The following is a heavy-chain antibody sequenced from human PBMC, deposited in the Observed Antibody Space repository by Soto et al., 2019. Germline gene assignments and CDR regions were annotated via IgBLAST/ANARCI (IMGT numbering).Heavy chain of an antibody. D-gene: IGHD2-2*01. Sequence: GGSLRLSCAASGFTFSSYGMHWVRQAPGKGLEWVAVISYDGSNKYYADSVKGRFTISRDNSKNTLYLQMNSLRAEDTAVYYCAKDTTPLHKYCSSTSCQKRRSDYYYGMDVWGQGTTVTVSS. CDR3: AKDTTPLHKYCSSTSCQKRRSDYYYGMDV. CDR2: ISYDGSNK. CDR1: GFTFSSYG. J-gene: IGHJ6*02. V-gene: IGHV3-30*18.